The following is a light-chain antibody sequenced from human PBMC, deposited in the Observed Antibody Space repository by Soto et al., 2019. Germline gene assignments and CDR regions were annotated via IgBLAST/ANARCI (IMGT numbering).Light chain of an antibody. V-gene: IGKV2-30*01. CDR1: QSPVYTDGNTY. CDR3: MQGTHWPPMYT. Sequence: DVVMTQSPLSLPVTLGQPASISCRSSQSPVYTDGNTYLNWFQQRPGRSPRRLIYKVSNRDSGVPDRFSGSGSGTDFTLKISSVEAEDVGVYYCMQGTHWPPMYTFGQGTRLEIK. CDR2: KVS. J-gene: IGKJ2*01.